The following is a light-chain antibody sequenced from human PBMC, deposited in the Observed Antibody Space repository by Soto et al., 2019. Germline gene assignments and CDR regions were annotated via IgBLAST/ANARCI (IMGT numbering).Light chain of an antibody. V-gene: IGKV3-20*01. CDR2: GES. Sequence: EIVLTQSPGTLSLSPGERATLSCRASQSIGSSYLAWYQQKPGQAPRLLIYGESSRATGIPDRFSGSGSGTDFTLTISRLEPEDFAVYYCQQYGSSPWTFGQGTKVDIK. CDR1: QSIGSSY. CDR3: QQYGSSPWT. J-gene: IGKJ1*01.